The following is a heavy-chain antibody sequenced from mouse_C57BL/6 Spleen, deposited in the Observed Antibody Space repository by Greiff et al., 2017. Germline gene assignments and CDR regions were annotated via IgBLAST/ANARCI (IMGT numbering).Heavy chain of an antibody. CDR1: GYTFTDYY. CDR3: ASYDGYYEGLAY. D-gene: IGHD2-3*01. J-gene: IGHJ3*01. CDR2: INPNNGGT. V-gene: IGHV1-26*01. Sequence: EVQLQQSGPELVKPGASVKISCKASGYTFTDYYMNWVKQSHGESLEWIGEINPNNGGTSYNQQFKGKATLTVDKSSSTAYMELRSLTSEDSAGYYCASYDGYYEGLAYWGQGTLVTVSA.